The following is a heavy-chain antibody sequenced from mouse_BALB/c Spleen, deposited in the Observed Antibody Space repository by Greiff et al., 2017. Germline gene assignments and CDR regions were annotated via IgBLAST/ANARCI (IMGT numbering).Heavy chain of an antibody. CDR1: GYTFTDYA. J-gene: IGHJ1*01. CDR3: ARPTYYGSRKDWYFDV. CDR2: ISTYYGDA. V-gene: IGHV1S137*01. D-gene: IGHD1-1*01. Sequence: VQLQQSGAELVRPGVSVKISCKGSGYTFTDYAMHWVKQSHAKSLEWIGVISTYYGDASYNQKFKGKATMTVDKSSSTAYMELARLTSEDSAIYYCARPTYYGSRKDWYFDVWGAGTTVTVSS.